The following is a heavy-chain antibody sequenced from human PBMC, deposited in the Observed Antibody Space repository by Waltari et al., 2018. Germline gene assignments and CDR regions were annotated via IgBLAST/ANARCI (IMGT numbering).Heavy chain of an antibody. CDR3: ARVLLWFGELSDYYYGMEV. CDR1: GYTFTSYD. D-gene: IGHD3-10*01. Sequence: QVQLVQSGAEVKKHGASVKVSCKASGYTFTSYDINWVRQATGQGLEWMGWMNPNSGNTGYAQKFQGRVTMTRNTSISTAYMELSSLRSEDTAVYYCARVLLWFGELSDYYYGMEVWGQGTTVTVSS. CDR2: MNPNSGNT. J-gene: IGHJ6*02. V-gene: IGHV1-8*02.